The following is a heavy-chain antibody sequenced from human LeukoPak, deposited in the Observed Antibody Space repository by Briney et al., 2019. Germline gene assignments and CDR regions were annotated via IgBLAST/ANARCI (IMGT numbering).Heavy chain of an antibody. CDR1: GFTFSNHG. Sequence: GGSLRLSCAASGFTFSNHGMNWVRQAPGKGLEWLSGISPRGGGTYYADSVKGRFTISRDDSKNTLPLQMNSLRVEDTAVYYCARDLAWGAFDYWGQGTLVTVSS. J-gene: IGHJ4*02. CDR2: ISPRGGGT. V-gene: IGHV3-23*01. D-gene: IGHD7-27*01. CDR3: ARDLAWGAFDY.